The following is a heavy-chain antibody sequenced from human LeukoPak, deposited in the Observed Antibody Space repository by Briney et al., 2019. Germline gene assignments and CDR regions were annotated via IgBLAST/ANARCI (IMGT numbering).Heavy chain of an antibody. J-gene: IGHJ3*02. Sequence: GESLKISCKGSGHSFTSYWIGWVRQMPGKGLEWMGIIYPGDSDTRYSPSFQGQVTISADKSISTAYLQWSSLKASDTAMYYCARPFPDSGRYVGAFDIWGQGTMVTVSS. V-gene: IGHV5-51*01. CDR3: ARPFPDSGRYVGAFDI. D-gene: IGHD1-26*01. CDR1: GHSFTSYW. CDR2: IYPGDSDT.